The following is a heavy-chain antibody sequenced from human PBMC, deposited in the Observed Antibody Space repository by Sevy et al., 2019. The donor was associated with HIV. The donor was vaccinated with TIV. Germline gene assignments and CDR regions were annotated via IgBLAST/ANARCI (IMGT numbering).Heavy chain of an antibody. D-gene: IGHD2-8*01. CDR2: ISGSGSSI. CDR3: TRNGGAFDNGFDP. V-gene: IGHV3-21*01. CDR1: GFTFSSYA. Sequence: GGSLRLSCAASGFTFSSYAMSWVRQAPGKGLEWVSAISGSGSSIYYADSVKGRFTISRDNAKNSLNLQMNSLRAEDTAVYYCTRNGGAFDNGFDPWGQGTLVTVSS. J-gene: IGHJ5*02.